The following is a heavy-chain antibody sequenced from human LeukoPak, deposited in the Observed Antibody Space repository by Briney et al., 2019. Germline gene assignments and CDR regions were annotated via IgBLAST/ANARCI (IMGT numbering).Heavy chain of an antibody. CDR2: INDNGGGS. D-gene: IGHD2-21*02. CDR1: GFTFSRYA. CDR3: AKGHTAGALYYFDY. Sequence: GGSLRLSCAASGFTFSRYAMSWVRQAPGKGLEWVSTINDNGGGSYSADSVRGRFTISRDNSKNTLSLQINSLRAEDTAVYYCAKGHTAGALYYFDYWGQGTLVTVSS. J-gene: IGHJ4*02. V-gene: IGHV3-23*01.